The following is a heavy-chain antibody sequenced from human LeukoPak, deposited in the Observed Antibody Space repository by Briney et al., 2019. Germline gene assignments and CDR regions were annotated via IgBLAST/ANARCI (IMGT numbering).Heavy chain of an antibody. Sequence: GGSLRLSCAASGFTFSSYSMNWVRQAPGKGLEWVSSISSSSSYIYYADSVKGRFTISRDNAKNSLYLQMNSLRAEDTAVYYCAKGARGVITMIVVVITYFDYWGQGTLVTVSS. CDR1: GFTFSSYS. D-gene: IGHD3-22*01. CDR3: AKGARGVITMIVVVITYFDY. CDR2: ISSSSSYI. V-gene: IGHV3-21*04. J-gene: IGHJ4*02.